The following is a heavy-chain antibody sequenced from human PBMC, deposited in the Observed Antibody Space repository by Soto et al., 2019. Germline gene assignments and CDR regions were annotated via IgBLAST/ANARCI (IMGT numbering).Heavy chain of an antibody. Sequence: SETLSLTCSVSGGSVSSDIYYWTWIRQHPGKGPEWIGHIYYSGSTYYNPSPKSRVTISLDMSKNQFSLKLTSVSAADTAVYYCARGYDYDSGGYLFDYWGQGTLVT. CDR3: ARGYDYDSGGYLFDY. J-gene: IGHJ4*02. D-gene: IGHD3-22*01. CDR1: GGSVSSDIYY. CDR2: IYYSGST. V-gene: IGHV4-31*03.